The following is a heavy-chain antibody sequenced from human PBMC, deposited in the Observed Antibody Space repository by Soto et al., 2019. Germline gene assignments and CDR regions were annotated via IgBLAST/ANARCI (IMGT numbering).Heavy chain of an antibody. D-gene: IGHD1-7*01. CDR2: IRQEGGAQ. Sequence: SGFTFTTYWMSWVRQAPGKGLEWVANIRQEGGAQYYADSVKGRFTISRDNSTNTLYLQMKSLRAEDTAVYYCGRDSHKYWNCLDYLGQGTLVTVTS. V-gene: IGHV3-7*01. CDR1: GFTFTTYW. J-gene: IGHJ4*02. CDR3: GRDSHKYWNCLDY.